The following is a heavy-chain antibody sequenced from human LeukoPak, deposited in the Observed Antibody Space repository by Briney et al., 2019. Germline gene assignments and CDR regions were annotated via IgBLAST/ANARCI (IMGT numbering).Heavy chain of an antibody. CDR1: GFTFSSYG. V-gene: IGHV3-33*01. Sequence: PGRSLRLSCAASGFTFSSYGMHWVRQAPGKGLEWVAVIWYDGSNKYYADPVKGRFTISRDNSKNTLYLQMNSLRAEDTAVYYCARDAIAVAGTSWFDPWGQGTLVTVSS. CDR3: ARDAIAVAGTSWFDP. D-gene: IGHD6-19*01. CDR2: IWYDGSNK. J-gene: IGHJ5*02.